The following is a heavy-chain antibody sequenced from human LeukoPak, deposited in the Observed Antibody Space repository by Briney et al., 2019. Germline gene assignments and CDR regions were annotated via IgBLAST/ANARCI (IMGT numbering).Heavy chain of an antibody. CDR2: INHSGST. CDR3: ARGIAAAGPFDY. Sequence: SETLSLTCAVHGGSFSGDYWSWIRQPPGKGLEWIGEINHSGSTNYNPSLKSRVTISVDTSKNQFSLKLSSVTAADTAVYYCARGIAAAGPFDYWGQGTLVTVSS. J-gene: IGHJ4*02. D-gene: IGHD6-13*01. CDR1: GGSFSGDY. V-gene: IGHV4-34*01.